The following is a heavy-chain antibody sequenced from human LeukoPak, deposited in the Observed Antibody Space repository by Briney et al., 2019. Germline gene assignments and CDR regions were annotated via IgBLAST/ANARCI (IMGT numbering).Heavy chain of an antibody. V-gene: IGHV3-53*01. D-gene: IGHD3-10*01. CDR1: GFTISSNY. J-gene: IGHJ4*02. Sequence: PGGSLRLSCAASGFTISSNYMNWVRQAPGKGLDWVSVISDGGSTHYADSVRGRFTISRDNSKNTLFLQMNSLRVEDTAVYYCARGVFNWGQGTLVTVSS. CDR2: ISDGGST. CDR3: ARGVFN.